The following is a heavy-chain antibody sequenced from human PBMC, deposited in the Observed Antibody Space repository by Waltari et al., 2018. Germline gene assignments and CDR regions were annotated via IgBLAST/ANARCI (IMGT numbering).Heavy chain of an antibody. CDR1: GYTFTSYG. Sequence: QVQLVQSGAEVKKPGASVKVSCKASGYTFTSYGISWVRQAPGQGLEWMGWTRAYNGNTTQAQKLQGRASMTPDPSPEKAYMGRRSLRSDDTAVYYCAGVGPLPQGDLDYWGQGTLVTVSS. CDR2: TRAYNGNT. J-gene: IGHJ4*02. CDR3: AGVGPLPQGDLDY. D-gene: IGHD3-16*01. V-gene: IGHV1-18*01.